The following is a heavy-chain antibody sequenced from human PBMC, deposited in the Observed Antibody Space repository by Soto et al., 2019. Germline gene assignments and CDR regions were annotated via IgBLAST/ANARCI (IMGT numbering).Heavy chain of an antibody. CDR2: ISSDGSST. CDR3: ATAGTGTFTY. D-gene: IGHD1-1*01. Sequence: EVQLVESGGGLVQPGGSLTLSCAASGFTFSGSWMHWVRQAAGKGLVWVSRISSDGSSTTYADSVKGRFTISRDKAKNFLYLKMNSLRPEDTAVYYCATAGTGTFTYWGQGTLATVSS. CDR1: GFTFSGSW. J-gene: IGHJ4*02. V-gene: IGHV3-74*03.